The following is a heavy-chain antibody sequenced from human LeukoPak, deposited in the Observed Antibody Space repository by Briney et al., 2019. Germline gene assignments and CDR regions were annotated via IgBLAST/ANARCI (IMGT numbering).Heavy chain of an antibody. CDR1: GFTFSSYA. Sequence: PGGSLRLSCAASGFTFSSYAMSWVRQAPGKGLEWVSAISGSGGSTYYADSVKGRFTISRDNSKNTLYLQMHSLRAEDTAVYYCAGLNSYYDFWSGYYRESYFDYWGQGTLVTVSS. V-gene: IGHV3-23*01. D-gene: IGHD3-3*01. CDR3: AGLNSYYDFWSGYYRESYFDY. CDR2: ISGSGGST. J-gene: IGHJ4*02.